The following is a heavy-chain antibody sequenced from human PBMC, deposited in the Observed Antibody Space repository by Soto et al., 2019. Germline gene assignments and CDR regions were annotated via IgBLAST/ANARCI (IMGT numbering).Heavy chain of an antibody. V-gene: IGHV3-23*01. CDR3: AKNRGIIMIVES. CDR1: GFSFSSYE. D-gene: IGHD3-22*01. CDR2: IGDGGDTT. J-gene: IGHJ4*02. Sequence: GGSLRLSCVASGFSFSSYEMNWVRQAPGKGLEWVSAIGDGGDTTYYADSVKGRFTISGDNSKNTLYLQMDSLRAEDTAVYYCAKNRGIIMIVESWGQGTLVTVSS.